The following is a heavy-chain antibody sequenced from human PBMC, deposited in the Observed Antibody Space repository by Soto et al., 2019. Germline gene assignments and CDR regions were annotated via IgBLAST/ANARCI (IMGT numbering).Heavy chain of an antibody. Sequence: SETLCLTCTVSGGSISSSSYYWGWIRQPPGKGLEWIGNIYYSGSTYYNPSLKSRVTISVDTSKSQFSLKLSSVTAADTAVYYCARGMIQGDAFDIWGQGTMVTVSS. D-gene: IGHD3-16*01. CDR3: ARGMIQGDAFDI. J-gene: IGHJ3*02. CDR2: IYYSGST. CDR1: GGSISSSSYY. V-gene: IGHV4-39*07.